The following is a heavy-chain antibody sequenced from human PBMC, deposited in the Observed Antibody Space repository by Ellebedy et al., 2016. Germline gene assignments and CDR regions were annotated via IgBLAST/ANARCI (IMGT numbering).Heavy chain of an antibody. CDR1: GFTFDDFY. D-gene: IGHD2-2*01. CDR2: ISTTSNVI. V-gene: IGHV3-11*01. J-gene: IGHJ4*02. Sequence: GESLKISXAASGFTFDDFYMSWIRQAPGKGLEWVSYISTTSNVIYYADSVKGRFTISRDNTRNLLFLQMNSLSAEDSATYYCTRGVIPAAICPPSGYWGQGTLVT. CDR3: TRGVIPAAICPPSGY.